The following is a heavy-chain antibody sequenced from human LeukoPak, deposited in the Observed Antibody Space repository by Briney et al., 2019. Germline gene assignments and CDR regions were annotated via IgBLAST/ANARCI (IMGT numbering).Heavy chain of an antibody. Sequence: SETLSLTCTVSGGAISSGSYYWSWIRQPAGKGLEWIGRLYSGGSTNYNPSLKSRVTIVVDTSKNQFSLRLSSVTAADTAVYYCARARNYDFWSGYLYYFDYWGQGTLVTVSS. CDR3: ARARNYDFWSGYLYYFDY. J-gene: IGHJ4*02. D-gene: IGHD3-3*01. CDR1: GGAISSGSYY. CDR2: LYSGGST. V-gene: IGHV4-61*02.